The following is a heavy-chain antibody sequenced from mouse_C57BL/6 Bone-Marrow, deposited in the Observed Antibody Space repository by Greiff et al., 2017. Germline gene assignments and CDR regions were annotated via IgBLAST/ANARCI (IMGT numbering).Heavy chain of an antibody. Sequence: QVQLQQPGSELVRPGSSVKLSCKASGYTFTSYWMDWVKQRPGQGLEWIGNIYPSDSETHYNQKFKDKATLTVDKSSSTAYMQLSSLTSEDSAVYYCAIYYGSDVWGTGTTVTGSS. CDR3: AIYYGSDV. V-gene: IGHV1-61*01. D-gene: IGHD2-2*01. CDR1: GYTFTSYW. J-gene: IGHJ1*03. CDR2: IYPSDSET.